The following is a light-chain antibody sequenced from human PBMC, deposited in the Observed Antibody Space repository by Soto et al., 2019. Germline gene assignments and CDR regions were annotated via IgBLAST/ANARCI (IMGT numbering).Light chain of an antibody. CDR1: QSVSNNY. Sequence: EIVLTQSPGTLSLSPGERATLSCRASQSVSNNYLAWYQQNPGQAPRLLIFGASTRATGIPVRFSGSGSGTDFTLTISRLEAEDFAVYYCQQSGSSPYTFGQGTKPEIK. CDR3: QQSGSSPYT. V-gene: IGKV3-20*01. CDR2: GAS. J-gene: IGKJ2*01.